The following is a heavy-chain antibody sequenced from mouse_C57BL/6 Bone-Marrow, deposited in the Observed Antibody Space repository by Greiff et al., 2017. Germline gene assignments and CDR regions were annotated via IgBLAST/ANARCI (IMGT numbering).Heavy chain of an antibody. J-gene: IGHJ2*01. CDR2: IWTGGGT. V-gene: IGHV2-9-1*01. D-gene: IGHD2-1*01. CDR3: ARNRIYYGNSYFDY. Sequence: VQRVESGPGLVAPSQSLSITCTVSGFSLTSYAISWVHQPPGKGLEWLGVIWTGGGTNYNSALKSRLSISKDNSKSQVFLKMNSLQTDDTARYYCARNRIYYGNSYFDYWGQGTTLTVSS. CDR1: GFSLTSYA.